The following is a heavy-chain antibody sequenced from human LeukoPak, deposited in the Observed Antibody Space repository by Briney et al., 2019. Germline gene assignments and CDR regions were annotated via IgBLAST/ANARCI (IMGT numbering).Heavy chain of an antibody. CDR3: ARDQGVAAAGSEYYYSGMNV. CDR1: GYTFTGSY. J-gene: IGHJ6*02. D-gene: IGHD6-13*01. CDR2: INPYSGDT. Sequence: ASVKVSCKASGYTFTGSYMHWVRQAPGHGLEWMGWINPYSGDTNYAQKFQGRVTMARDTPISTAYMELSRLRSDDTAVYYCARDQGVAAAGSEYYYSGMNVWGQGTTVTVSS. V-gene: IGHV1-2*02.